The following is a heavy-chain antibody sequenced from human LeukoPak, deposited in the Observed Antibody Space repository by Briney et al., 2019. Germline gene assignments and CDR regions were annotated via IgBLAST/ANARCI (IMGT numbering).Heavy chain of an antibody. CDR3: ARYSSSSNWFDP. V-gene: IGHV1-2*06. CDR2: INPNSGGT. Sequence: ASVKVSCKASGYTFTGYYMHWVRQAPGQGLEWMGRINPNSGGTNYAQKFQGRVTMTRDTSISTAYMELSRLRSDDTAVHYCARYSSSSNWFDPWGQGTLVTVSS. CDR1: GYTFTGYY. J-gene: IGHJ5*02. D-gene: IGHD6-6*01.